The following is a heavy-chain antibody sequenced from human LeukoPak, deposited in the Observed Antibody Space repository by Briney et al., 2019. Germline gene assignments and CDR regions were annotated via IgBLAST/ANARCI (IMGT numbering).Heavy chain of an antibody. Sequence: PSETLSLTCTVSGGSISSYYWGWIRQPPGKGLEWIGSIYYSGGTYYNPSLKSRVTISVDTSKNQFSLKLSSVTAADTAVYYCIGAYGDYARDYWGQGTLVTVSS. CDR2: IYYSGGT. CDR3: IGAYGDYARDY. D-gene: IGHD4-17*01. V-gene: IGHV4-39*01. CDR1: GGSISSYY. J-gene: IGHJ4*02.